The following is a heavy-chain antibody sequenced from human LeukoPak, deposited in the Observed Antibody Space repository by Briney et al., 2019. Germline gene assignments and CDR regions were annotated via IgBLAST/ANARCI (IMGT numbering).Heavy chain of an antibody. CDR3: ARGRGGSYFPIDY. CDR1: GFTFSSYG. D-gene: IGHD3-10*01. CDR2: IWYDGSNK. Sequence: GRSLRLSCAASGFTFSSYGMHWVRQAPGKGLEWVAVIWYDGSNKYYADSVKGRFTISRDNSKNTLYLQMNSLRAEDTAVYYCARGRGGSYFPIDYWGQGTLVTVSS. V-gene: IGHV3-33*01. J-gene: IGHJ4*02.